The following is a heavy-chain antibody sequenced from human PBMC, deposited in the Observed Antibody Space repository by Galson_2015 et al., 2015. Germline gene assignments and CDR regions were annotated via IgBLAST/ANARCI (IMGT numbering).Heavy chain of an antibody. CDR1: GFIVSSNY. CDR2: IYSGGIT. Sequence: SLRLSCAASGFIVSSNYMSWVRQAPGKGLEWVSVIYSGGITYYADSVKGRFTISRDNSKNTLYLQMNSLRAEDTAVYYCARVFGVYYFDYWGQGTLVTVSS. J-gene: IGHJ4*02. D-gene: IGHD3-10*01. CDR3: ARVFGVYYFDY. V-gene: IGHV3-53*01.